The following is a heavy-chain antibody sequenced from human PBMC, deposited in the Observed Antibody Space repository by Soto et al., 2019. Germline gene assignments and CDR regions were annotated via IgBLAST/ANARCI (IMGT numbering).Heavy chain of an antibody. D-gene: IGHD6-6*01. CDR3: AFSSYSSSSPFDY. J-gene: IGHJ4*02. CDR1: GYTFTGYY. Sequence: QVQLVQSGAEVKKPGASVKVSCKASGYTFTGYYMHWVRQAPGQGLEWMGWINHNSGGTNYAQKFQGWVTMTRDTSISTAYRELSRLRSDDKAVYYCAFSSYSSSSPFDYWGQGTLVTVSS. V-gene: IGHV1-2*04. CDR2: INHNSGGT.